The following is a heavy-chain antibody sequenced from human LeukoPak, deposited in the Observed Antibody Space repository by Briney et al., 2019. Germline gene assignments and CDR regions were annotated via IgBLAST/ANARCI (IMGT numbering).Heavy chain of an antibody. CDR3: AHRPPYYYGSGSYYSSYYFDY. CDR2: IYWDGDK. CDR1: GFSLSTSGVG. Sequence: ESGPTLVNPTQTLTLTCTFSGFSLSTSGVGVGWIRQPPGKALEWLALIYWDGDKRYSPSLKSRLTITKDTSKNQVVLTMTNMDPVDTATYYCAHRPPYYYGSGSYYSSYYFDYWGQGTLVTVSS. V-gene: IGHV2-5*02. J-gene: IGHJ4*02. D-gene: IGHD3-10*01.